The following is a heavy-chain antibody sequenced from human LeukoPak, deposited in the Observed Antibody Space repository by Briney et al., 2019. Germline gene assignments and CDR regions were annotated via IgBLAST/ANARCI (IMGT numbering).Heavy chain of an antibody. J-gene: IGHJ4*02. Sequence: NPSETLSLTCTVSGDSTGSGVYYWSWIRQHPGRGLEWIGYIYHSRSAYYNPSLKSRVTISVDTSKNQFSLKLSSVTAADTAVYYCARDGGGGSGSYARYLDSWGQGTLVTVSS. CDR2: IYHSRSA. D-gene: IGHD3-10*01. V-gene: IGHV4-31*03. CDR3: ARDGGGGSGSYARYLDS. CDR1: GDSTGSGVYY.